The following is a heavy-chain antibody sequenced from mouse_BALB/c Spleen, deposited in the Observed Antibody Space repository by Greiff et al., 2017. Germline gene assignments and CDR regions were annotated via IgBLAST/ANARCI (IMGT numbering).Heavy chain of an antibody. CDR2: INPGNGDT. V-gene: IGHV1-12*01. J-gene: IGHJ3*01. D-gene: IGHD2-4*01. Sequence: LQESGAELVKPGASVKMSCKASGYTFTSYNMHWVKQTPGQGLEWIGAINPGNGDTSYNQKFKGKATLTADKSSSTAYMQLSSLTSEDSAVYYCASMITTTAWFAYGGQGTLVTVSA. CDR1: GYTFTSYN. CDR3: ASMITTTAWFAY.